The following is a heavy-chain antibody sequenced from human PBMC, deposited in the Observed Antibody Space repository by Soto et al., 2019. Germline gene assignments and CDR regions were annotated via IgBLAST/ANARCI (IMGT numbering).Heavy chain of an antibody. V-gene: IGHV4-39*07. CDR3: ARDAQSWFDP. J-gene: IGHJ5*02. CDR1: SGPIRGTTYT. Sequence: LVPLCLTCTVSSGPIRGTTYTWGWIRQPPGKGLEWIAEIYYGGSSNYNPTLKSRATISVDKSKNQFSLKLSSVTAADTAVYYCARDAQSWFDPWGQGTLVTVSS. CDR2: IYYGGSS.